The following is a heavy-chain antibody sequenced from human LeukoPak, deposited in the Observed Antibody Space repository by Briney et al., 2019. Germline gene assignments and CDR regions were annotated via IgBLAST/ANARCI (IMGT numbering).Heavy chain of an antibody. Sequence: GGSLRLSCAASGFTFSDYYMSWIRQAPGKGLEWVSVKGRFTNSRDNAKNSLYLQMNSLRAEDTAVYYCARGFRFPDVWGKGTTVTVSS. V-gene: IGHV3-11*04. CDR3: ARGFRFPDV. D-gene: IGHD2-21*01. J-gene: IGHJ6*04. CDR1: GFTFSDYY.